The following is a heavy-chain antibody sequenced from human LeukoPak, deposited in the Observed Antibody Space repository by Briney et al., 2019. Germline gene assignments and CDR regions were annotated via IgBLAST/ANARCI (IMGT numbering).Heavy chain of an antibody. Sequence: SETLSLTCTVSGGSISSYYWSWIRQPPGKGLEWIGYIYHSGSTNYNPSLKSRVTISVDTSKNQFSLKLSSVTAADTAVYYCARERIAAAGAYFDLWGRGTLVTVSS. CDR3: ARERIAAAGAYFDL. CDR1: GGSISSYY. D-gene: IGHD6-13*01. J-gene: IGHJ2*01. CDR2: IYHSGST. V-gene: IGHV4-59*01.